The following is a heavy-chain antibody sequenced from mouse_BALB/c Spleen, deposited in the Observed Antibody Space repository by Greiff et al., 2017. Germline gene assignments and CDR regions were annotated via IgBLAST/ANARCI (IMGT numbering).Heavy chain of an antibody. Sequence: PLQQSGAELVKPGASVKLSCTASGFNIKDTYMHWVKQRPEQGLEWIGRIDPANGNTKYDPKFQGKATITADTSSNTAYLQLSSLTSEDTAVYYCARDWEGGAMDYWGQGTSVTVSS. CDR1: GFNIKDTY. V-gene: IGHV14-3*02. J-gene: IGHJ4*01. D-gene: IGHD4-1*01. CDR2: IDPANGNT. CDR3: ARDWEGGAMDY.